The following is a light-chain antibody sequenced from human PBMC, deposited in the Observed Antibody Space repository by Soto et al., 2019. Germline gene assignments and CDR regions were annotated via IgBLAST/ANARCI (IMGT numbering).Light chain of an antibody. Sequence: DVVVTQTPLSLSVTPGQPASISCKSSQSLLHTDEKTYLYWYLHKPGQPPQLLIYEASKRFSGVPDRFSGSGSGTDFTLKISRVEAGDVGIYYCMQSIQFPLTFGGGTKVEIK. CDR2: EAS. V-gene: IGKV2D-29*01. CDR3: MQSIQFPLT. J-gene: IGKJ4*01. CDR1: QSLLHTDEKTY.